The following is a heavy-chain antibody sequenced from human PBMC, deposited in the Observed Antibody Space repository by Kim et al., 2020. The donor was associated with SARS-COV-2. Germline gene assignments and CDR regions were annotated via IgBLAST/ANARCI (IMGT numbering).Heavy chain of an antibody. CDR3: ARRHSYGPGAFDI. J-gene: IGHJ3*02. V-gene: IGHV4-30-4*01. Sequence: SETLSLTCTVSGGSISSGDYYWSWIRQPPGKGLEWIGYIYYSGSTYYNPSLKSRVTISVDTSKNQFSLKLSSVTAADTAVYYCARRHSYGPGAFDIWGQGTMVTVSS. CDR2: IYYSGST. D-gene: IGHD4-17*01. CDR1: GGSISSGDYY.